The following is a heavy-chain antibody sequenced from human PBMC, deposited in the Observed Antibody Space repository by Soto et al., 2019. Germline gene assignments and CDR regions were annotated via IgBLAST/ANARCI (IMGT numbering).Heavy chain of an antibody. CDR2: NNPQTGAP. CDR3: ARARWVSSARLITWFDP. CDR1: GYNFIGYY. V-gene: IGHV1-2*04. J-gene: IGHJ5*02. Sequence: QVQLIQSGAEAKKPGASVKVSCKTSGYNFIGYYIHWIRQAPGQSLEWMGYNNPQTGAPNYAQKFKGSVTMTRDTTIRTAYLELRTLTSDYTAVYYCARARWVSSARLITWFDPWGQGTLVSVSS. D-gene: IGHD3-22*01.